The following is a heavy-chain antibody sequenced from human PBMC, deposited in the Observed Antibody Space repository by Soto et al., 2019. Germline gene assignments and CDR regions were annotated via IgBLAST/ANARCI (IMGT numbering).Heavy chain of an antibody. Sequence: QVQLVESGGGVVQPGRSLRLSCVASGFTFSTYGMHWVRQAPGKGLEWVAVISYDGSNKYYADSVKGRFTISRDNSKNTLYLQMNSLRAEDTAVYYCAKDDCISTSCYYFDYWGQGTLVTVSS. D-gene: IGHD2-2*01. J-gene: IGHJ4*02. V-gene: IGHV3-30*18. CDR2: ISYDGSNK. CDR3: AKDDCISTSCYYFDY. CDR1: GFTFSTYG.